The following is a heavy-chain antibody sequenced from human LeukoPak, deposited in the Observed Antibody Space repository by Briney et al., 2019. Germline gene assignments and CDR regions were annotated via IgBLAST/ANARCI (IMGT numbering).Heavy chain of an antibody. CDR1: GFTFSSYA. Sequence: GGSLRLSCAASGFTFSSYAMHWVRQSLGKGLEWVAVMSYDGFNKYYADSVKGRFTISRDNSKNTLYLQMNSQRAEDTAVYYCAKTKGYSYGYYFDYWGQGTLVTVSS. D-gene: IGHD5-18*01. CDR2: MSYDGFNK. J-gene: IGHJ4*02. CDR3: AKTKGYSYGYYFDY. V-gene: IGHV3-30*18.